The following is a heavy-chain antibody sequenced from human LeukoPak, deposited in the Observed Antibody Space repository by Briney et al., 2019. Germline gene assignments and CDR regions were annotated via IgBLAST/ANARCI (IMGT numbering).Heavy chain of an antibody. CDR2: IYDSGST. CDR3: AAHTAGRGSGY. Sequence: SETLSLTCSVSGASLSSYYWSWIRQPPGKGLEWIGHIYDSGSTKYNPSLKSRVTISVDTSKNQFSLTLSSVTAADTAVYYCAAHTAGRGSGYWGQGILVAVSS. V-gene: IGHV4-59*08. CDR1: GASLSSYY. J-gene: IGHJ4*02. D-gene: IGHD5-12*01.